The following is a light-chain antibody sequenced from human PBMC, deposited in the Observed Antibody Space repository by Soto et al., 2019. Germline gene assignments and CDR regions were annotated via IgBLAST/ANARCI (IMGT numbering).Light chain of an antibody. J-gene: IGLJ3*02. CDR2: EVS. CDR1: YSDVGGYNY. CDR3: SSYTSSILV. Sequence: QSVLTQPASVSGSPGQSITISCTGTYSDVGGYNYVSWYQQYPGKAPKLMIYEVSNRPSGVSNRFSGSKSGNTASLTISGLQAEDEADYYCSSYTSSILVFGGGTKVTVL. V-gene: IGLV2-14*01.